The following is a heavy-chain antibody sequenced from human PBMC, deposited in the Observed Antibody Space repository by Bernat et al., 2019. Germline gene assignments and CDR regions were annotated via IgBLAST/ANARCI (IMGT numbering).Heavy chain of an antibody. J-gene: IGHJ4*02. V-gene: IGHV3-64*01. D-gene: IGHD3-3*01. CDR3: ARGNDFWSGGSDY. CDR1: GFTFSSYA. CDR2: ISSNGGST. Sequence: EVQLVESGGGLVKPGGSLRLSCAASGFTFSSYAMHWVRQAPGKGLEYVSAISSNGGSTYYANSVKGRFTISRDNSKNTLYLQMNSLRAEDTAVYYCARGNDFWSGGSDYWGQGTLVTVSS.